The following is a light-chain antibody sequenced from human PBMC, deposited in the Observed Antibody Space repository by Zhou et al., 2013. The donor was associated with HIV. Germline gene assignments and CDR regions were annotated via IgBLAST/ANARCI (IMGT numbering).Light chain of an antibody. CDR2: KVS. J-gene: IGKJ4*01. Sequence: DVVMTQSPLSLPVTLGQPASISCRSSQSLVHSDGNTYLNWFHQRPGQSPRRLIHKVSNRDSGVPDRFSGSGSGTDFTLKISRVEAEDVGFYYCMQLTDWPTFGGGTKVEIK. CDR3: MQLTDWPT. CDR1: QSLVHSDGNTY. V-gene: IGKV2-30*02.